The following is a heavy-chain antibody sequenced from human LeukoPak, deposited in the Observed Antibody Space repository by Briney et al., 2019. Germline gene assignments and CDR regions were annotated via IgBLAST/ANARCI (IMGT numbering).Heavy chain of an antibody. V-gene: IGHV3-9*01. CDR1: GFTFDDYA. CDR3: AKARGMGGGVYFDY. CDR2: ISWNSGSI. J-gene: IGHJ4*02. Sequence: GRSLRLSCAASGFTFDDYAMHWVRQAPGKGLDGVSGISWNSGSIGYADSVKGRFTISRDNAKNSLYLQMNSLRAEDTALYYCAKARGMGGGVYFDYWGQGTLVTVSS. D-gene: IGHD1-26*01.